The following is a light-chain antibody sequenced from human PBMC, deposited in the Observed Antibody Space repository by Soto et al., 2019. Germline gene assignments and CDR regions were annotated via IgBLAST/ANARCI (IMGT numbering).Light chain of an antibody. Sequence: QSVLTQSPSASASLGASVKLTCTLSSGHSSYAIAWHQQQPEKGPRYLMKLNSDGSHTKGDGIPDRFSGSSSGAERYHTNASLQSEDEADYYCQTWGTGIQVFGGGTKLTVL. CDR1: SGHSSYA. V-gene: IGLV4-69*01. J-gene: IGLJ2*01. CDR2: LNSDGSH. CDR3: QTWGTGIQV.